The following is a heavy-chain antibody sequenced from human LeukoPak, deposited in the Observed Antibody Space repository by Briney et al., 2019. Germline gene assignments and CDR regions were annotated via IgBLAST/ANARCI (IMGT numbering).Heavy chain of an antibody. CDR2: IYHSGST. CDR3: ARRRMTTGDFDY. V-gene: IGHV4-34*01. D-gene: IGHD7-27*01. CDR1: GGSFSGYY. Sequence: PSETLSLTCAVYGGSFSGYYWSWIRQPPGKGLEWIGSIYHSGSTYYNPSLKSRVTISVDTSKNQFSLKLSSVTAADTAVYYCARRRMTTGDFDYWGQGTLVTVSS. J-gene: IGHJ4*02.